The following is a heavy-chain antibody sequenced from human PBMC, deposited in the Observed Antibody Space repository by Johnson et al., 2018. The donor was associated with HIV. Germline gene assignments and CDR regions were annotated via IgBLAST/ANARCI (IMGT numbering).Heavy chain of an antibody. Sequence: VQLVESGGALVKPGGSLRVSCLASGFVFSDSHMSWIRQAPGKGLEWAGHIKNKADGGTTDYAALVKGRFTISRDDSKNTLYLQMNSLKTEDTSVYYCTTGISWYGAITFDIWGQGTMVTVSS. CDR2: IKNKADGGTT. D-gene: IGHD3-10*01. V-gene: IGHV3-15*02. CDR1: GFVFSDSH. J-gene: IGHJ3*02. CDR3: TTGISWYGAITFDI.